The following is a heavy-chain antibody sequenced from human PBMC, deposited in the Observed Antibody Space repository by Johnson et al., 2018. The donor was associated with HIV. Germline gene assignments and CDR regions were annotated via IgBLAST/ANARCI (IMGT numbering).Heavy chain of an antibody. CDR2: INSDGSST. CDR1: GFTFSSYA. Sequence: VQLVESGGGLVQPGGSLRLSCAASGFTFSSYAMSWVRQAPGKGLEWVSRINSDGSSTTYADSVKGRFTISRDNSKNTLYLQMNSLRAEDTAVYYCAKGFFELDDAFDIWGQGTMVTVSS. CDR3: AKGFFELDDAFDI. J-gene: IGHJ3*02. D-gene: IGHD3/OR15-3a*01. V-gene: IGHV3-23*04.